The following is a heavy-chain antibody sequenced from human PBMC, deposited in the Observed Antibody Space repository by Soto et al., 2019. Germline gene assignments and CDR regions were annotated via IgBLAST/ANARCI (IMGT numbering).Heavy chain of an antibody. Sequence: ASVKVSCKASGYTFTGYYMHWVRQAPGQGLEWMGWINPNSGGINYAQKFQGWVTMTRDTSISTAYMELSRLRSDDTAVYYCARVGRGSGYNHYYYYYGMDVWGQGTTVTVSS. CDR3: ARVGRGSGYNHYYYYYGMDV. D-gene: IGHD3-22*01. V-gene: IGHV1-2*04. CDR1: GYTFTGYY. CDR2: INPNSGGI. J-gene: IGHJ6*02.